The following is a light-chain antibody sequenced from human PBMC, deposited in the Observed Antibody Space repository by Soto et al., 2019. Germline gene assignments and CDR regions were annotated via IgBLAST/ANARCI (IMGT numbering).Light chain of an antibody. Sequence: HSVLTQPPSVSGAPGQRVTISCTGSNSDIGAGYDVHWYQQLPGTAPKLVIYANNNRPSGVPDRFSASKSGTSASLAITGLQADDEADYYCQSYDSSLRGVFGTGTKVTVL. J-gene: IGLJ1*01. CDR2: ANN. CDR3: QSYDSSLRGV. V-gene: IGLV1-40*01. CDR1: NSDIGAGYD.